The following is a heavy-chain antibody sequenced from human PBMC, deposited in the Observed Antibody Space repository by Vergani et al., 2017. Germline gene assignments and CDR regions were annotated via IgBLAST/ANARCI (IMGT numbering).Heavy chain of an antibody. CDR1: GYTFTSYG. CDR3: ATGGLGYSYGYYFDY. J-gene: IGHJ4*02. D-gene: IGHD5-18*01. Sequence: QVQLVQSGAEVKKPGASVKVSCKASGYTFTSYGISWVRQAPGQGLEWMGWISAYNGNTNYAQKLQGRVTMTTDTSTSTAYMELSSLRSEDTAVYYCATGGLGYSYGYYFDYWGQGTLVTVSS. V-gene: IGHV1-18*01. CDR2: ISAYNGNT.